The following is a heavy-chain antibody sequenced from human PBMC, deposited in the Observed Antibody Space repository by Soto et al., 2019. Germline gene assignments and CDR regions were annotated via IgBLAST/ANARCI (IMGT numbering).Heavy chain of an antibody. CDR2: IFHDGTA. Sequence: QVQLQQWGPGLATPSGTLSLTCAVSGVSISSGNWWTWVRQSPQRGLEYIGEIFHDGTANYYPSFERRVAISVDTSKNQFSLKLTSVTAADTAIYFCARLVYDTRLNYMYFDFWGQGTLVTVSS. CDR3: ARLVYDTRLNYMYFDF. CDR1: GVSISSGNW. V-gene: IGHV4-4*02. D-gene: IGHD3-10*01. J-gene: IGHJ4*02.